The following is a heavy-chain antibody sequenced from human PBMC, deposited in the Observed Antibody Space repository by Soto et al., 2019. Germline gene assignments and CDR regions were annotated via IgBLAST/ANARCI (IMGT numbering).Heavy chain of an antibody. J-gene: IGHJ4*02. Sequence: ASVKVSCKASGYTPYNYGIAWVRQAPGQGLEWMGWTSPHNGNTYYAEKVQGRVTMTTDTSTSTAYMELRSLRSDDAAMYYCARHGYFDYWGQGTLVTVSS. V-gene: IGHV1-18*01. CDR2: TSPHNGNT. CDR3: ARHGYFDY. CDR1: GYTPYNYG.